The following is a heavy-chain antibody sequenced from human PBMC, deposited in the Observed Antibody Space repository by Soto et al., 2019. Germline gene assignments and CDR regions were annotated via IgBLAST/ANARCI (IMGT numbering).Heavy chain of an antibody. D-gene: IGHD3-22*01. Sequence: GGSLRLSCAASGFTFSSYSMNWVRQAPGKGLEWVSSISSSSSYIYYADSVKGRFTISRDNAKNSLYLQMNSLRAEDTAVYYCARGDYHDTSGPFSDAFDVWGQGTMVTVSS. V-gene: IGHV3-21*01. CDR1: GFTFSSYS. J-gene: IGHJ3*01. CDR2: ISSSSSYI. CDR3: ARGDYHDTSGPFSDAFDV.